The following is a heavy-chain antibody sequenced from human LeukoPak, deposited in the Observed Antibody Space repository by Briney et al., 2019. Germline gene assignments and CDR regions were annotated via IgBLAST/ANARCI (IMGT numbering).Heavy chain of an antibody. D-gene: IGHD3-22*01. CDR3: AREVFYYDNSGRPPYFDY. CDR1: GYTFTSYG. Sequence: SVKVSCKASGYTFTSYGISWVRQAPGQGLEWMGRIIPMFGTTNYAQRFQGRVTITADESTSTAYMEVSSLRSEDTAVYYCAREVFYYDNSGRPPYFDYWGQGTLVTVSS. V-gene: IGHV1-69*13. J-gene: IGHJ4*02. CDR2: IIPMFGTT.